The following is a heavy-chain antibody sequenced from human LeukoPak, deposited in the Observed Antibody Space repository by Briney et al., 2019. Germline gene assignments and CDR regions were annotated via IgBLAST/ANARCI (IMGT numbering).Heavy chain of an antibody. V-gene: IGHV1-18*01. CDR2: ISAYNGNT. CDR3: ARDLGLLLRGDAFDI. CDR1: GYTFTSYG. Sequence: GASVKVSCKASGYTFTSYGISWVRQAPGQGLEWMGWISAYNGNTNYAQKLQGRVTMTTDTSTSTAYMELRSLRSDDTALYYCARDLGLLLRGDAFDIWGQGTMVTVSS. J-gene: IGHJ3*02. D-gene: IGHD3-22*01.